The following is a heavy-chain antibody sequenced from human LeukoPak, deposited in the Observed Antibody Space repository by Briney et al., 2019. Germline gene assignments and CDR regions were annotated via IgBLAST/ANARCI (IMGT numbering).Heavy chain of an antibody. CDR1: GAFITNSHW. CDR3: ATYFYGEYGSYYFDY. Sequence: SGTLSLTCAVSGAFITNSHWWSWARPPPGKGLEWIGEIYHSGTTNYNPSLQSRVTMSVDKSKNQFSLKLSSVTAADTAVYYCATYFYGEYGSYYFDYWGQGTLVTVSS. D-gene: IGHD4-17*01. CDR2: IYHSGTT. J-gene: IGHJ4*02. V-gene: IGHV4-4*02.